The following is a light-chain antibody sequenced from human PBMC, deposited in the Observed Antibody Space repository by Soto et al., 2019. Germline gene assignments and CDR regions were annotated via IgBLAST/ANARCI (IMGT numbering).Light chain of an antibody. CDR3: AAWDDSLKDVA. Sequence: QSVLTQPPSASGTPGQRVTFSCSGSSSNIESNTVNWYQQLPGTAPKLLIYRSNQRPSGVPDRFSASKSGTSASLATSGLQSEDEADYYCAAWDDSLKDVAFGGGTKVTVL. CDR1: SSNIESNT. V-gene: IGLV1-44*01. J-gene: IGLJ2*01. CDR2: RSN.